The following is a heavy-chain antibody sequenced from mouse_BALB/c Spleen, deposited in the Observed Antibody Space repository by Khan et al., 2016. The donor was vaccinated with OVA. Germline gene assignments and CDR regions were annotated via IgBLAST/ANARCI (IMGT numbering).Heavy chain of an antibody. V-gene: IGHV3-6*02. D-gene: IGHD3-1*01. Sequence: VQLQQSGPGLVKPSQSLSLTCSVTGYSITSGYFWNWIRQFPGNKLEWMGYIRSDGNSNYNPSLKNRISITRDTSKNQFFLKLNSVTPEDTATYYCARGGSSGPAWFAYWGQGTLVTVSA. CDR1: GYSITSGYF. CDR3: ARGGSSGPAWFAY. CDR2: IRSDGNS. J-gene: IGHJ3*01.